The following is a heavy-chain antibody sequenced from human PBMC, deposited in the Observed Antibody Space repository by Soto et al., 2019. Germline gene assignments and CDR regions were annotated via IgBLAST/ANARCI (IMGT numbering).Heavy chain of an antibody. J-gene: IGHJ4*02. CDR3: GKRLGTTSSVFDF. CDR2: ISVSGHST. V-gene: IGHV3-23*01. CDR1: GFTFSDYA. Sequence: EVQLLESGGGLVQPGGSLRLSCAASGFTFSDYAMSWVRQAPGKGLEWVSGISVSGHSTYYGDSVECSFTISRDNSKNTRYLHLNSLRAEDTALYYCGKRLGTTSSVFDFWGQGTLVAVS. D-gene: IGHD1-1*01.